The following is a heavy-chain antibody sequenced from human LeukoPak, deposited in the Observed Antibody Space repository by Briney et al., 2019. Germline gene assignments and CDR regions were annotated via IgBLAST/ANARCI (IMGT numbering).Heavy chain of an antibody. CDR2: INHSGIT. CDR1: GGSFSGYF. D-gene: IGHD3-22*01. J-gene: IGHJ6*02. V-gene: IGHV4-34*01. CDR3: ARGYEGYYYYYGMDV. Sequence: SETLSLTCAVYGGSFSGYFWNWIRQPPGKGLEWIGEINHSGITNYNPSLESRVTISGDTSKNQFSLKVSSVTAADTAVYYCARGYEGYYYYYGMDVWGQGTTVTVSS.